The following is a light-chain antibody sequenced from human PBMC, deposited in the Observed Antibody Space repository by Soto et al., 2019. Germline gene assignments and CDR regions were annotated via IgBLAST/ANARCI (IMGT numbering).Light chain of an antibody. CDR3: QQYDIASG. CDR2: GAS. Sequence: EIVMTQSQVTLSVSPGERATLSCRASQSVSTNLAWYQQKPGQAPRLLMYGASTRATGIPARFSGSGSGTEFTLTISSLQSEDFAVYYCQQYDIASGFGGGTRVEI. V-gene: IGKV3-15*01. CDR1: QSVSTN. J-gene: IGKJ4*01.